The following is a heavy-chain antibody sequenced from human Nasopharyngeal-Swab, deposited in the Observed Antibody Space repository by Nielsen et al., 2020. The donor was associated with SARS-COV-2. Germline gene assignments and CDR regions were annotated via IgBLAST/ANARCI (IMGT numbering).Heavy chain of an antibody. D-gene: IGHD6-13*01. J-gene: IGHJ6*02. Sequence: WIRQPPGKGLEWIGYIYYSGSTYYNPSLKSRVTISVDTSKNQFSLQLNSVTPEDTAVYYCARDGIAAAGYYYYYYGMDVWGQGTTVTVSS. CDR2: IYYSGST. V-gene: IGHV4-30-4*01. CDR3: ARDGIAAAGYYYYYYGMDV.